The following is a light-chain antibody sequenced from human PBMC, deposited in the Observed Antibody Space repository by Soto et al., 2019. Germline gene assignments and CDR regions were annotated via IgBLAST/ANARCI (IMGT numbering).Light chain of an antibody. CDR3: EQRSIWPLT. V-gene: IGKV3-11*01. Sequence: EIVLTQSPATVSLSPGERATLSCRASQSVGCYLVCFQQKPGQAPRLLIYDASKRATGIPARFSVSGSGTDFTLTISSLEPEDFAVYYCEQRSIWPLTFGPGTKVDVK. J-gene: IGKJ3*01. CDR1: QSVGCY. CDR2: DAS.